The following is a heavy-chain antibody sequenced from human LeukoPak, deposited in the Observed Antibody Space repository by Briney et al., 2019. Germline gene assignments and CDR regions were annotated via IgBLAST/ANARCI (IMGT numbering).Heavy chain of an antibody. CDR3: ARAEEGWLVYLGIQFSGFDY. CDR2: ISYDGSNK. CDR1: GFTFSSYA. Sequence: GGSLRLSCAASGFTFSSYAMHWVRQAPGKGLEWVAVISYDGSNKYYADSVKGRFTISRDNSKNTLYLQINSLRAEDTAVYYCARAEEGWLVYLGIQFSGFDYWGQGTLVTVSS. V-gene: IGHV3-30*04. D-gene: IGHD5-24*01. J-gene: IGHJ4*02.